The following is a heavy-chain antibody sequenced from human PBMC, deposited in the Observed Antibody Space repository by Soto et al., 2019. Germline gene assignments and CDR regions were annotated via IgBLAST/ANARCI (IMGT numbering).Heavy chain of an antibody. Sequence: GGSLRLSCAASGLIFNNNAMTWVRQAPGQGLEWVATISSSGATTYYADSVKGRFTISRDNSKNTLYLQMSSLRAEDTAVYYCAKARDTVTAYDVYDMWGQGTMVTVSS. CDR3: AKARDTVTAYDVYDM. D-gene: IGHD2-21*02. CDR2: ISSSGATT. V-gene: IGHV3-23*01. J-gene: IGHJ3*02. CDR1: GLIFNNNA.